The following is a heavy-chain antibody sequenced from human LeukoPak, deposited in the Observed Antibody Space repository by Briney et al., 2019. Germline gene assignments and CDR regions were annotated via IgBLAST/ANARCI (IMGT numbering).Heavy chain of an antibody. J-gene: IGHJ3*02. CDR1: GGSISSGGYY. V-gene: IGHV4-61*02. D-gene: IGHD2-2*01. CDR2: IYTSGST. Sequence: SQTLSLTCTVSGGSISSGGYYWSWIRQPAGKGLEWIGRIYTSGSTNYNPSLTSRVTMSVDTSKNQFSLKLTSVTAADTAVYYCARDRCNSTTCASRGAFDIWGQGTMVTVS. CDR3: ARDRCNSTTCASRGAFDI.